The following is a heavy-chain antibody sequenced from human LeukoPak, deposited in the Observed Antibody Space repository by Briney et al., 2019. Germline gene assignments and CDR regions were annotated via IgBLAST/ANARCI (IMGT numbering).Heavy chain of an antibody. V-gene: IGHV4-39*02. J-gene: IGHJ4*02. Sequence: SETLSLTCTVSGGSISSSSYYWGWIRQPPGKGLEWIGSIYYSGSTYYNPSLKSRVTISVDTSKNQFSLKLSSVTDADTAVYYCTRDSSGYDWFYDYWGQGTLVTVSS. CDR1: GGSISSSSYY. CDR3: TRDSSGYDWFYDY. D-gene: IGHD5-12*01. CDR2: IYYSGST.